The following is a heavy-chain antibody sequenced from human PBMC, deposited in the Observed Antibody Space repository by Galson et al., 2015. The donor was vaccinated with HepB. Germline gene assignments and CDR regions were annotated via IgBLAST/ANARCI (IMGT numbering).Heavy chain of an antibody. CDR3: ARAHYDILTGYSLNWFDP. Sequence: SVKVSCKASGGTFSSYAISWVRQAPGQGLEWMGWINAGNGKTKCSQKFQGRVTITRDTSASTAYMELSSLRSEDTAVYYCARAHYDILTGYSLNWFDPWGQGTLVTVSS. D-gene: IGHD3-9*01. CDR1: GGTFSSYA. CDR2: INAGNGKT. J-gene: IGHJ5*02. V-gene: IGHV1-3*01.